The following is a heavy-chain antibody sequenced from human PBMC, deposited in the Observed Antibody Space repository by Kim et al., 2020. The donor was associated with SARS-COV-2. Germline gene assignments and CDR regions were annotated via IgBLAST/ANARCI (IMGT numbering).Heavy chain of an antibody. J-gene: IGHJ6*02. CDR3: TRVATTLTNPANYYYYGMDV. Sequence: ASVKVSCKASGYTFTSYAMHWVRQAPGQRLEWMGWINAGNGNTKYSQKFQGRVTITRDTSASTAYMELSSLRSEDTAVYYCTRVATTLTNPANYYYYGMDVWGQGTTVTVSS. CDR2: INAGNGNT. CDR1: GYTFTSYA. D-gene: IGHD2-8*01. V-gene: IGHV1-3*01.